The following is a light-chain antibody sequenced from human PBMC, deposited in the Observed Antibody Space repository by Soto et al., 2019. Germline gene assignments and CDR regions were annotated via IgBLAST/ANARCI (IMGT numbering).Light chain of an antibody. CDR3: QQYYSTPIT. CDR1: QSVLYNSNNKNY. Sequence: DIVMTQSPDSLAVSLGERATINCKSSQSVLYNSNNKNYLAWYQQKPGQPPKLLIYWASTREFGVPDRLSGSGSGTDFTLTISSLQAEYVAVYYCQQYYSTPITFGQGTRLEIK. V-gene: IGKV4-1*01. CDR2: WAS. J-gene: IGKJ5*01.